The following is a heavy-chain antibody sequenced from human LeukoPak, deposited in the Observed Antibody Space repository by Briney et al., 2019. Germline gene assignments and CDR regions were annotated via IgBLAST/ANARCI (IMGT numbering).Heavy chain of an antibody. CDR3: AKALGYYYGSGSYPYYFDY. CDR1: GFTFSSYA. Sequence: PGGSLRLSCAASGFTFSSYAMSWVRQAPGKGLEWVSAISGSGGSTYYADSVKGRFTISRDNSKNTLYLQMNSLRAEDTAVYYCAKALGYYYGSGSYPYYFDYWGQGTLVTVSS. J-gene: IGHJ4*02. V-gene: IGHV3-23*01. D-gene: IGHD3-10*01. CDR2: ISGSGGST.